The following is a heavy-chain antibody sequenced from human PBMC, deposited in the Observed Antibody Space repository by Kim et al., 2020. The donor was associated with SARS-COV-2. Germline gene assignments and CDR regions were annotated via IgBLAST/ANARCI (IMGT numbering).Heavy chain of an antibody. V-gene: IGHV1-69*04. CDR3: ARDSVHPMHYYYYYGMDV. Sequence: SVKVSCKASGGTFSSYAISWVRQAPGQGLEWMGRIIPILGIANYAQKFQGRVTITADKSTSTAYMELSSLRSEDTAVYYCARDSVHPMHYYYYYGMDVWGQGTTVTVSS. CDR2: IIPILGIA. CDR1: GGTFSSYA. D-gene: IGHD6-6*01. J-gene: IGHJ6*02.